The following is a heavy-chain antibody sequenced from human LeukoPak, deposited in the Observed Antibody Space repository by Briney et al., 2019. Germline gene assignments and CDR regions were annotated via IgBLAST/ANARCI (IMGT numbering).Heavy chain of an antibody. D-gene: IGHD3-22*01. CDR1: GGTFSSYA. CDR3: ARLSRYYDSSGYYYSGWFDP. Sequence: ASVKVSCKASGGTFSSYAISWVRQAPGQGLEWMGRIIPIFGIANYAQKFQGRFTITADKSTSTAYMELSSLRSEDTAVYYCARLSRYYDSSGYYYSGWFDPWGQGTLVTVSS. CDR2: IIPIFGIA. J-gene: IGHJ5*02. V-gene: IGHV1-69*04.